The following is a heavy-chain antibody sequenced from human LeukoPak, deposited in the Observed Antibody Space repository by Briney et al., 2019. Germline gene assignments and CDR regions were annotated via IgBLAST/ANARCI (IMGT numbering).Heavy chain of an antibody. CDR1: GFTFSNYA. D-gene: IGHD3-10*01. CDR2: ITTISHYI. Sequence: GGSLRLSCAASGFTFSNYAMSWVRQAPGKGLEWVSSITTISHYIYYAGAVRGRFTISRDNAKNSLYLQMNSLRGEDTAVYYCARSGGPGTYHQLRYNWFDPWGQGTLVTVSS. CDR3: ARSGGPGTYHQLRYNWFDP. V-gene: IGHV3-21*01. J-gene: IGHJ5*02.